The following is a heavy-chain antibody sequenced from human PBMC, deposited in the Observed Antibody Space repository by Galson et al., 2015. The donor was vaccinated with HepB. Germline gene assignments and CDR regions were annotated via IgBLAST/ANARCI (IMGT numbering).Heavy chain of an antibody. CDR2: ISSNGGST. V-gene: IGHV3-64D*06. J-gene: IGHJ6*02. CDR1: GFTFSSYA. Sequence: SLRLSCAASGFTFSSYAMHWGRQAPGKGLEYVSAISSNGGSTYYADSVTGRFTLSRDNSKNTLYLQMSSLRAEDTAVYYCVKDGLERRYGYYYYGMDVWGQGTTVTVSS. CDR3: VKDGLERRYGYYYYGMDV. D-gene: IGHD1-1*01.